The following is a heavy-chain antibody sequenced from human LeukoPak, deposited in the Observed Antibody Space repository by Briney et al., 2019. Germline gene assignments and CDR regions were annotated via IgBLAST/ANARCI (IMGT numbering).Heavy chain of an antibody. CDR1: GYTFTSYG. J-gene: IGHJ6*02. D-gene: IGHD2-15*01. CDR3: ARWVVVVAATMDYYGMDV. V-gene: IGHV1-3*01. CDR2: INAGNGNT. Sequence: ASVKVSCKASGYTFTSYGISWVRQAPGQGLEWMGWINAGNGNTKYSQKFQGRVTITRDTSASTAYMELSSLRSEDTAVYYCARWVVVVAATMDYYGMDVWGQGTTVTVSS.